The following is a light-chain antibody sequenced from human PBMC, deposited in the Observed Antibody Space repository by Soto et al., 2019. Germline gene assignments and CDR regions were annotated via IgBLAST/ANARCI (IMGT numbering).Light chain of an antibody. V-gene: IGLV2-8*01. CDR1: SNDIGGFDY. Sequence: QSALTQPPSASGSPGQSVTISCTGTSNDIGGFDYVSWYQQYPGKAPKLLIYDVFKRPPGIPDRFSGSKSGNTASLIVSGLRFDDEAFYFCSSYARHDKAIFGGGTKLTVL. J-gene: IGLJ2*01. CDR3: SSYARHDKAI. CDR2: DVF.